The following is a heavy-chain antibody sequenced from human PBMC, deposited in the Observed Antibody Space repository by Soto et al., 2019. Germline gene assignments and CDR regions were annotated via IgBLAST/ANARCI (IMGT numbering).Heavy chain of an antibody. D-gene: IGHD3-22*01. CDR3: ATSYYDSSGYYYGDTNYFDY. J-gene: IGHJ4*02. V-gene: IGHV3-33*01. CDR2: IWYDGSNK. CDR1: GFTFSSYG. Sequence: GGSLRLSCAASGFTFSSYGMHWVRQAPGKGLEWVAVIWYDGSNKYYADSVKGRFTISRDNSKNTLYLQMNSLRAEDTAVYYCATSYYDSSGYYYGDTNYFDYWGQGTLVTVSS.